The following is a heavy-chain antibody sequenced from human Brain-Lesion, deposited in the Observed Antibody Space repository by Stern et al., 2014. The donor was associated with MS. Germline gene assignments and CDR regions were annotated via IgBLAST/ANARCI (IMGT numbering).Heavy chain of an antibody. J-gene: IGHJ4*02. D-gene: IGHD1-26*01. V-gene: IGHV1-24*01. CDR2: FDHDDGET. CDR1: GYTLTELC. Sequence: DQLVESGAEVKKPGASVTVSCKVSGYTLTELCMHWVRQAPQTGLGWMGGFDHDDGETIYAQKFQGRVTMTEDTSTDTAYMELSSLRSEDTAVYYCATLSPGAGGNYYRHFDYWGQGTLVTVSS. CDR3: ATLSPGAGGNYYRHFDY.